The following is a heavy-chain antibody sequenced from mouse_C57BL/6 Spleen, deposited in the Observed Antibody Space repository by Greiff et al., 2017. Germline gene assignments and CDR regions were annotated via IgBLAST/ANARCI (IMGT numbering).Heavy chain of an antibody. V-gene: IGHV1-55*01. CDR2: IYPGSGSN. D-gene: IGHD1-1*01. CDR1: GYTFTSYW. CDR3: ARGITTVVAHYWYFDV. J-gene: IGHJ1*03. Sequence: QVQLQQPGAELVKPGASVKMSCKASGYTFTSYWITWVKQRPGQGLEWIGDIYPGSGSNNYNDKFKSKATMTIDTSSSTAYMQLSRLTSEDSAVYSCARGITTVVAHYWYFDVWGTGTTVTVSS.